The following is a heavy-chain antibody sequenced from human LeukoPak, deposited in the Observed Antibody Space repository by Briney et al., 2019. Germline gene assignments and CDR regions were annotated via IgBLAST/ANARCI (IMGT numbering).Heavy chain of an antibody. CDR2: TYYRSKWFK. D-gene: IGHD6-19*01. CDR1: GDSVSSNSAA. Sequence: SQTLSLTCAISGDSVSSNSAAWNWIRQSPSRGLEWLGRTYYRSKWFKDYAASVNSRITINPDTSKKQFSLQMNSVTPEDTAVYYCARDRIAVAATSWDAFDIWGQGTMVTVSS. J-gene: IGHJ3*02. CDR3: ARDRIAVAATSWDAFDI. V-gene: IGHV6-1*01.